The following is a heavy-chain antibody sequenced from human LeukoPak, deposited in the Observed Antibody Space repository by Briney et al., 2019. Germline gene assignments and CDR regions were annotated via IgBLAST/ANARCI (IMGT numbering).Heavy chain of an antibody. D-gene: IGHD5-12*01. V-gene: IGHV3-30*04. CDR3: AKAGADISWFDP. CDR2: ISYDGSNK. Sequence: GRSLRLSCAASGFTFSSYAMHWVRQAPGKGLEWVAVISYDGSNKYYADSVKGRFTISRDNSKNTLYLQMNSLRAEDTAVYYCAKAGADISWFDPWGQGTLVTVSS. CDR1: GFTFSSYA. J-gene: IGHJ5*02.